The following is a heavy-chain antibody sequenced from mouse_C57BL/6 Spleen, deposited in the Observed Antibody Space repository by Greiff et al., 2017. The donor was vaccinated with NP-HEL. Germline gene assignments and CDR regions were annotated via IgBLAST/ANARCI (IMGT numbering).Heavy chain of an antibody. J-gene: IGHJ3*01. CDR3: TRPLAGTGAWFAY. CDR1: GYTFTDYE. D-gene: IGHD4-1*01. V-gene: IGHV1-15*01. CDR2: IDPETGGT. Sequence: VQLQQSGAELVRPGASVTLSCKASGYTFTDYEMHWVKQTPVHGLEWIGAIDPETGGTAYNQKFKGKAILTADKSSSTAYMELRSLTSEDSAVYYCTRPLAGTGAWFAYWGQGTLVTVSA.